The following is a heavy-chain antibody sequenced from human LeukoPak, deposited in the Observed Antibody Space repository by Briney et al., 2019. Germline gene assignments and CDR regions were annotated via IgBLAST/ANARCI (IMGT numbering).Heavy chain of an antibody. J-gene: IGHJ4*02. Sequence: GASVKVSCTASGYTFTDYYMHWVRQAPGQGLEWMGWINPNSGGTNYAQKFQGRVTMTRNTSISTAYMELSSLRSEDTAVYYCARDRREWELPYDYWGQGTLVTVSS. V-gene: IGHV1-2*02. D-gene: IGHD1-26*01. CDR3: ARDRREWELPYDY. CDR1: GYTFTDYY. CDR2: INPNSGGT.